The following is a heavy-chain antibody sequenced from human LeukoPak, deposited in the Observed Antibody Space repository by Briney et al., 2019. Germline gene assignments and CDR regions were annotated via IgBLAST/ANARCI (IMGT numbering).Heavy chain of an antibody. D-gene: IGHD2-21*01. V-gene: IGHV4-59*01. CDR1: GGSISSYY. Sequence: KPSGTLSLTCTVSGGSISSYYWRWILQPPGEGLEWVGYIYYSGSTNYNPSLKSRVTISVDTSKNQFSLKLSSVTAADTAVYYCARGLWSTHYYYYYMDVWGKGTTVTVSS. J-gene: IGHJ6*03. CDR2: IYYSGST. CDR3: ARGLWSTHYYYYYMDV.